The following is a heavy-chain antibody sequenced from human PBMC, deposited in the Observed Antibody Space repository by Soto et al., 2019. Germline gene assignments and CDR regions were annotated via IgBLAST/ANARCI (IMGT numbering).Heavy chain of an antibody. V-gene: IGHV3-23*01. D-gene: IGHD3-16*01. Sequence: GGSLRLSCAASGFTFSNAWMSWVRQAPGKGLEWVSAISGSGGSTYYTDSVKGRFTISRDNSKNTLYLQMNSLRAEDTAVYYCAKDERGAFDIWGQGTMVTVSS. J-gene: IGHJ3*02. CDR2: ISGSGGST. CDR1: GFTFSNAW. CDR3: AKDERGAFDI.